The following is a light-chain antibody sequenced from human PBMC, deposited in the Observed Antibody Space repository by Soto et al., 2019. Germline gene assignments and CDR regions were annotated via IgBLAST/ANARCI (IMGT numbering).Light chain of an antibody. Sequence: IVLTQSPGTLSLSPGERATLSCRASQSVSSSYLARYQQKPGQAPRLLIYGASSRATGIPDRFSGSGSGTDFTLTISRLEPEYFAVYYCQQYGSSPFTFGPGTKVDIK. CDR2: GAS. V-gene: IGKV3-20*01. CDR3: QQYGSSPFT. J-gene: IGKJ3*01. CDR1: QSVSSSY.